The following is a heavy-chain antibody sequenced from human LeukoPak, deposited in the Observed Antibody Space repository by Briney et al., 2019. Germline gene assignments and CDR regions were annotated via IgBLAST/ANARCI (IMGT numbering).Heavy chain of an antibody. V-gene: IGHV3-23*01. D-gene: IGHD6-19*01. CDR1: GSTLSSYA. J-gene: IGHJ4*02. Sequence: GGSLRLSCAASGSTLSSYAMSWVRQAPGKGLEWVSTISGSGGSTYYADSVKDRFTISRDNSKNTLYLQMSSLRAEDTALYYCARGQWLVTSPFDFWGQGTLVTVSS. CDR2: ISGSGGST. CDR3: ARGQWLVTSPFDF.